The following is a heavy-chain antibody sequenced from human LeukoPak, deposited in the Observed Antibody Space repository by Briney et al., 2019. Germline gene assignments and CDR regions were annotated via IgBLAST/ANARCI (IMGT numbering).Heavy chain of an antibody. CDR2: IYSGGNT. CDR1: GFTVSSNS. J-gene: IGHJ4*02. Sequence: GSLRLSCTVSGFTVSSNSMSWVRQAPGKGLEWVSFIYSGGNTHYSDSVKGRFTISRDNSKNTLYLQTNSLRAEDTAVYYCARRAGDYSHPYDYWGQGTLVTVSS. CDR3: ARRAGDYSHPYDY. V-gene: IGHV3-53*01. D-gene: IGHD3-22*01.